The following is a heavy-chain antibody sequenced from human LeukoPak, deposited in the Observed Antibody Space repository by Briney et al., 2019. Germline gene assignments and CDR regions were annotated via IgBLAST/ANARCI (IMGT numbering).Heavy chain of an antibody. CDR2: IYYSGST. CDR1: GGSISSYF. Sequence: SEPLSLTCTVSGGSISSYFWNWIRQTPGKGLEWIGYIYYSGSTNYNPSLKSRVAISLDTSKNQFSLKLDAVTASDTAVYYCARLTNGHFDYWGQGTLVTVSS. V-gene: IGHV4-59*01. CDR3: ARLTNGHFDY. D-gene: IGHD2-8*01. J-gene: IGHJ4*02.